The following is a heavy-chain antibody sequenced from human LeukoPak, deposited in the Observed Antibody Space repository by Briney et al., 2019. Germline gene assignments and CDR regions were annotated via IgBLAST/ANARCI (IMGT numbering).Heavy chain of an antibody. CDR1: GFTFSSYA. D-gene: IGHD3-22*01. J-gene: IGHJ3*02. CDR2: ISYDGSNK. CDR3: ARERVASSGYYPDAFDI. V-gene: IGHV3-30*04. Sequence: GGSLRLSCAASGFTFSSYAMHWARQAPGKGLEWVAVISYDGSNKYYADSVKGRFTISRDNSKNTLYLQMNSLRAEDTAVYYCARERVASSGYYPDAFDIWGQGTMVTVSS.